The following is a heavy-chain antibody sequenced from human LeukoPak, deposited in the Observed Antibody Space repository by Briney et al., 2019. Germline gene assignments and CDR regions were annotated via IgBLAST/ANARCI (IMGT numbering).Heavy chain of an antibody. D-gene: IGHD2-8*02. J-gene: IGHJ4*02. CDR1: GYTFTSYG. Sequence: GASVKVSCKASGYTFTSYGISWVRQAPGQGLEWMGWISAYNGNTNYAQKLQGRVTMTTDTSTSTAYMELRSLRSDDTAVYYCARDDYCWATSYYFDYWGQGTLVTVSS. CDR2: ISAYNGNT. V-gene: IGHV1-18*01. CDR3: ARDDYCWATSYYFDY.